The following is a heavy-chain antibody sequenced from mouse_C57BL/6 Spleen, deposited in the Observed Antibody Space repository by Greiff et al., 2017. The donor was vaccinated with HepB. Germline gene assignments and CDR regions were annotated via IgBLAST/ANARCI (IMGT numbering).Heavy chain of an antibody. CDR1: GFTFSSYA. V-gene: IGHV5-4*03. CDR3: ARGALYGSSRYFDV. Sequence: EVKLMESGGGLVKPGGSLKLSCAASGFTFSSYAMSWVRQTPEKRLEWVATISDGGSYTYYPDNVKGRFTISRDNAKNNLYLQMSHLKSEDTAMYYCARGALYGSSRYFDVWGTGTTVTVSS. D-gene: IGHD1-1*01. J-gene: IGHJ1*03. CDR2: ISDGGSYT.